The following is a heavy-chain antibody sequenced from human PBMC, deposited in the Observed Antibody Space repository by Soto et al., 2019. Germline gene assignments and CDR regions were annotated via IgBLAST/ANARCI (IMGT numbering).Heavy chain of an antibody. J-gene: IGHJ4*02. Sequence: GGSLRLSCAASGFTFSSYGMHWVRQAPGKGLEWVAVISYDGSNKYYADSVKGRFTISRDNSKNTLYLQMNSLRAEDTAVYYCAKARFLEWRLPDYWGQGTLVTVSS. CDR1: GFTFSSYG. D-gene: IGHD3-3*01. CDR2: ISYDGSNK. V-gene: IGHV3-30*18. CDR3: AKARFLEWRLPDY.